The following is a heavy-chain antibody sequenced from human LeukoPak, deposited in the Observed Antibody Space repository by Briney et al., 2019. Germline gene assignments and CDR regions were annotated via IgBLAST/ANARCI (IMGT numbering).Heavy chain of an antibody. CDR3: ARTPAEYSSSWYDY. CDR2: ISSSSSYI. V-gene: IGHV3-21*01. CDR1: GFTFRNYN. Sequence: GGSLRLSCAASGFTFRNYNMHWVRQAPGKGLEWVSSISSSSSYIYYADSVKGRFTISRDNAKNSLYLQMTSLRAEDTAVYYCARTPAEYSSSWYDYWGQGTLVTVSS. J-gene: IGHJ4*02. D-gene: IGHD6-13*01.